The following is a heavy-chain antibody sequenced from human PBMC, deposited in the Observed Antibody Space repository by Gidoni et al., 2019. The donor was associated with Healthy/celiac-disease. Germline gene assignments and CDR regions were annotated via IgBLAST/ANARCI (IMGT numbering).Heavy chain of an antibody. V-gene: IGHV3-21*01. D-gene: IGHD6-19*01. CDR2: ISSSSSYI. Sequence: EVQLVESGGGMVKPGGSLRLSCAASGFTFSSYSMTWVRQAPGKGLEWVSSISSSSSYIYYADSVKGRFTISRDNAKNSLYLQMNSRRAEDTAVYYCARGGPRGQWLVRSTLMDYWGQGTLVTVSS. CDR1: GFTFSSYS. J-gene: IGHJ4*02. CDR3: ARGGPRGQWLVRSTLMDY.